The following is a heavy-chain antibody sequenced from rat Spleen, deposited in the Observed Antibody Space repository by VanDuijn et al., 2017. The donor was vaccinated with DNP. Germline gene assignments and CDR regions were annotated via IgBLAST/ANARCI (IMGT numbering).Heavy chain of an antibody. CDR1: GFTFSDYY. CDR2: ISYDGGST. CDR3: VRQDYGGLRNWFAY. J-gene: IGHJ3*01. V-gene: IGHV5-22*01. D-gene: IGHD1-11*01. Sequence: EVQLVESGGGLVQPGRSLKLSCEASGFTFSDYYMAWVRQAPTKGLEWVAYISYDGGSTDYGDSVKGRFTLSRDIAKSTLYLQMDSLRSEDTATYYCVRQDYGGLRNWFAYWGQGTLVTVSS.